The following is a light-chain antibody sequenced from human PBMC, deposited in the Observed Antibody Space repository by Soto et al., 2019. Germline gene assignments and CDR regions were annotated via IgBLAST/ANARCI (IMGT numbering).Light chain of an antibody. CDR3: QQSFSAPLS. Sequence: DTHMTQSPASLSASVGDRVTITCRASQNVASYLNWFQHKPGEAPKSLIYAASKLRSGVPSRFSATGSETDFTLTITDLQPEDFATYYCQQSFSAPLSFGEGTKVDIK. J-gene: IGKJ4*01. CDR1: QNVASY. CDR2: AAS. V-gene: IGKV1-39*01.